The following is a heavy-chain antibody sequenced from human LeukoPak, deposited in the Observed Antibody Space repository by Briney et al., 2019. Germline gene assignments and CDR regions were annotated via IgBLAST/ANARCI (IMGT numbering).Heavy chain of an antibody. CDR1: GDSVSSNSAA. CDR2: TYYRSKWYN. J-gene: IGHJ6*02. Sequence: SQTLSLTCAISGDSVSSNSAAWNWIRQSPSRGLEWLGRTYYRSKWYNDYAVSVKSRITINPDTSKNQFSLQLNSVTPEDTAVYYCARDNFLAAEPHATPHGMDVWGQGTTVTVSS. V-gene: IGHV6-1*01. CDR3: ARDNFLAAEPHATPHGMDV. D-gene: IGHD1-14*01.